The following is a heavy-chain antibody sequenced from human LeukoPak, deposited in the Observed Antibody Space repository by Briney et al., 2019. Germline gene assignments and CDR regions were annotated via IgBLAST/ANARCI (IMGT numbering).Heavy chain of an antibody. V-gene: IGHV3-30*04. Sequence: GGSLRLSCAASGFTFSSYAMHWVRQAPGKGLEWVAVISYDGSNKYYADSVKGRFTISRDNSKNTLYLQMNSLRAEDTAVYYCASDSSSYYYYMDVWGKGTTVTVSS. CDR2: ISYDGSNK. J-gene: IGHJ6*03. CDR1: GFTFSSYA. CDR3: ASDSSSYYYYMDV. D-gene: IGHD6-6*01.